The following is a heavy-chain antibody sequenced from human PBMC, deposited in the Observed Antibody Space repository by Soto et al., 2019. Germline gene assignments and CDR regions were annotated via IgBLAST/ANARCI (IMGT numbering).Heavy chain of an antibody. CDR3: TTMGRLHGMDV. D-gene: IGHD2-15*01. Sequence: QVQLVESGGGVVQPGRSLRLSCAASGFTFSSYAMHWVRQAPGKGLEWVAVISYDGSNKFYADSVKGRFTITRDNSKNPLYLQLNSLRAGDMAVYFCTTMGRLHGMDVWGQGTRVTVSS. J-gene: IGHJ6*02. CDR2: ISYDGSNK. CDR1: GFTFSSYA. V-gene: IGHV3-30-3*01.